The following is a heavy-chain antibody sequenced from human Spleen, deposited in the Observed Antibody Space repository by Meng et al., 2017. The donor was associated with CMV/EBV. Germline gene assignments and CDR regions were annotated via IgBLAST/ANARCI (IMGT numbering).Heavy chain of an antibody. CDR1: TFTGYY. CDR2: VNPKSGGT. CDR3: ARSAPYDFWSGYYNGMDV. D-gene: IGHD3-3*01. Sequence: TFTGYYMHWVRQAPEQGLEWVGWVNPKSGGTNYAQKFQGRVTMTRDTSISTAYMDLSRLRSDDTAVYYCARSAPYDFWSGYYNGMDVWGQGTMVTVSS. V-gene: IGHV1-2*02. J-gene: IGHJ6*02.